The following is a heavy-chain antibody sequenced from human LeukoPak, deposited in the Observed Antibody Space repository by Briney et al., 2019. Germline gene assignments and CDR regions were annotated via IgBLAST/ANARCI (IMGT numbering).Heavy chain of an antibody. CDR1: GYTFTSYD. CDR3: ARVRKVRGVPLFY. D-gene: IGHD3-10*01. Sequence: ASVKVSCKASGYTFTSYDINWVRQATGQGLEWMGWMNPNSGNTGYAQKFQGRVTMTRNTSISTAYMELSSLRSEDTAVYYCARVRKVRGVPLFYWGQGTLVTVSS. CDR2: MNPNSGNT. V-gene: IGHV1-8*01. J-gene: IGHJ4*02.